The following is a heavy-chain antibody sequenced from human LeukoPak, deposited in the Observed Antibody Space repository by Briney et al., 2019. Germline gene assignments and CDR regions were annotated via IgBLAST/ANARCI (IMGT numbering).Heavy chain of an antibody. CDR2: INHSGST. CDR3: ARQAVYAAWVDP. CDR1: GGSFSGYY. V-gene: IGHV4-34*01. J-gene: IGHJ5*02. Sequence: PSETLSLTCAVYGGSFSGYYWSWIRQPPGKGLEWIGEINHSGSTNYNPSLKSRVTISVDTSKNQFSLKLSSVTAADTAVYYCARQAVYAAWVDPWGQGTLVTVSS. D-gene: IGHD2-8*01.